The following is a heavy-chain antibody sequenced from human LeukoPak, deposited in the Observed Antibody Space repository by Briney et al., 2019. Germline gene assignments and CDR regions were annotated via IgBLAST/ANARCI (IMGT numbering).Heavy chain of an antibody. J-gene: IGHJ4*02. CDR1: GGSISSYY. Sequence: SETLSLTCTVSGGSISSYYWSWIRQPPGKGLEWIGYIYYSGSTNYNPSLKSRVTISVDTSKNQFSLKLSSVTAADTAVYYCASGYYDSSGYNDYWGQGTLVTVSS. D-gene: IGHD3-22*01. CDR2: IYYSGST. V-gene: IGHV4-59*01. CDR3: ASGYYDSSGYNDY.